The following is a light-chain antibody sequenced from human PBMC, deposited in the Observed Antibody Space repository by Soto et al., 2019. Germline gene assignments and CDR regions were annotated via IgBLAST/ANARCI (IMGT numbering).Light chain of an antibody. Sequence: EIVLTQSPATLSLSPWERATLSCRASQSVSSYLAWYQQKPGQAPRLLIYDASNRATGIPARFSGSGSGTDFTLTISSLEPEDFAVYYCQQYGSSPLWTFGQGTKVDI. J-gene: IGKJ1*01. CDR3: QQYGSSPLWT. CDR1: QSVSSY. V-gene: IGKV3-11*01. CDR2: DAS.